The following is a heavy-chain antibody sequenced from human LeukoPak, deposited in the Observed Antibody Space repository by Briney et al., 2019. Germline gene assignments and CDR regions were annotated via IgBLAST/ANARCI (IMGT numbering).Heavy chain of an antibody. Sequence: PGGSLRLSCAASGFAFSSYAMSWVRQAPGKGLEWIGRIKSKTDGGTTDYAAPVKGRFTISRDDSKNTLYLQMNSLKTEDTAVYFCTTFYGDHPAYYFDYWGQGTLVTTSS. V-gene: IGHV3-15*01. CDR1: GFAFSSYA. CDR3: TTFYGDHPAYYFDY. D-gene: IGHD4-17*01. J-gene: IGHJ4*02. CDR2: IKSKTDGGTT.